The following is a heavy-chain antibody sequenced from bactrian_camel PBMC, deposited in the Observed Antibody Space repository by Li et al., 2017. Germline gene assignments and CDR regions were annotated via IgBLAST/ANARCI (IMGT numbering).Heavy chain of an antibody. CDR2: ISADSQRT. CDR3: ATYSWTNCGCSAY. V-gene: IGHV3S1*01. Sequence: HVQLVESGGGSVQAGGSLVLSCAASGYTGSSYYSSTCMGWFRRGPGKEREGIAHISADSQRTAYADSVKGRVTISRDNAKSTVYLLMNSLKSEDTALYYCATYSWTNCGCSAYWGQGTQVTVS. J-gene: IGHJ4*01. D-gene: IGHD3*01. CDR1: GYTGSSYYSSTC.